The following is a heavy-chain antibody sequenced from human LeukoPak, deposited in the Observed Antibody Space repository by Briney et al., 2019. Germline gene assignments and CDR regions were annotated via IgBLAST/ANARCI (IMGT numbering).Heavy chain of an antibody. J-gene: IGHJ3*02. CDR2: ISSSGGST. Sequence: GGSLRLSCAASGFTFSSYAMTWVRQAPAKGLEWVSAISSSGGSTYYADSVKGRFTVSRDNSKNTLSLQMNSLRAEDTAVYYCAKESRVTTSGDAFDIWGQGTMVSVSS. CDR3: AKESRVTTSGDAFDI. V-gene: IGHV3-23*01. CDR1: GFTFSSYA. D-gene: IGHD4-17*01.